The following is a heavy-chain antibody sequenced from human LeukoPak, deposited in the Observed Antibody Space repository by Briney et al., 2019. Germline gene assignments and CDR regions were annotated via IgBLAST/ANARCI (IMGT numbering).Heavy chain of an antibody. D-gene: IGHD2-15*01. Sequence: SETLSLTCTVSGGSLSSYYWSWIRQPPGKGLEWIGYIYYSGSTNYNPSLKSRVTISVDTSKNQFSLKLSSVTAADTAVYYCARVSSSGDVDYWGQGTLVTVSS. CDR2: IYYSGST. V-gene: IGHV4-59*08. CDR3: ARVSSSGDVDY. CDR1: GGSLSSYY. J-gene: IGHJ4*02.